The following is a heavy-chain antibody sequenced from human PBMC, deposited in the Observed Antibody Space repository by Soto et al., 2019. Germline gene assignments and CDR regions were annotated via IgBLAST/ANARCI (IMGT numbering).Heavy chain of an antibody. CDR2: ISSSSSPI. CDR3: ARYCSSTSCYGLPFDP. D-gene: IGHD2-2*01. V-gene: IGHV3-48*01. CDR1: GFTFSSYS. Sequence: EVQLVESGGGLVQPGGSLRLSCAASGFTFSSYSMNWVRQAPGKGLEWVSYISSSSSPIYYADSVKGRFTISRDNAKNSLYLHMNSLRAEDTAVYYCARYCSSTSCYGLPFDPWGQGTLVTVSS. J-gene: IGHJ5*02.